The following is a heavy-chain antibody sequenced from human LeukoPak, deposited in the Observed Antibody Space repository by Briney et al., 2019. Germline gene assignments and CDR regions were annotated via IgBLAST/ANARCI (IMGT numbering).Heavy chain of an antibody. Sequence: TGGSLRLSCAASGFTVSSNYMSWVRQAPGKGLEWVSVIYSGGSTYYADSVKGRFTVSRDNSKNTLCLQMNSLRAEDTAVYYCARDPSIAAAGPTGYWGQGTLVTVSS. V-gene: IGHV3-53*01. D-gene: IGHD6-13*01. CDR3: ARDPSIAAAGPTGY. J-gene: IGHJ4*02. CDR2: IYSGGST. CDR1: GFTVSSNY.